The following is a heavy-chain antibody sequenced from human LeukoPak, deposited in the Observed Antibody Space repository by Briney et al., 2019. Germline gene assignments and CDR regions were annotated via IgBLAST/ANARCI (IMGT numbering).Heavy chain of an antibody. CDR2: ISSSSSYI. D-gene: IGHD3-10*01. CDR3: ARDITMVRGVINDAFDI. J-gene: IGHJ3*02. Sequence: KSGGSLRLSCAASGFTFSSYSMNWVRQAPGKGLEWVSSISSSSSYIYYADSVKGRFTISRDNAKNSLYLQMNSLRAEDTAVYYCARDITMVRGVINDAFDIWGQGTMVTVSS. CDR1: GFTFSSYS. V-gene: IGHV3-21*01.